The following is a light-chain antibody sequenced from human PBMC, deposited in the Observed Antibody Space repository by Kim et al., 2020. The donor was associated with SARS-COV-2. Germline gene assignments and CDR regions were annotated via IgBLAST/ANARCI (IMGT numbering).Light chain of an antibody. Sequence: PGGTVTLTCGSSTGAVTSGHYPYWFQQNPGQAPRTLIYHTSNKQSRTPARFSGSLVGGKAALTLSGAQPEDEAEYYCLLSYSGARVFGGGTQLTVL. V-gene: IGLV7-46*01. J-gene: IGLJ3*02. CDR2: HTS. CDR1: TGAVTSGHY. CDR3: LLSYSGARV.